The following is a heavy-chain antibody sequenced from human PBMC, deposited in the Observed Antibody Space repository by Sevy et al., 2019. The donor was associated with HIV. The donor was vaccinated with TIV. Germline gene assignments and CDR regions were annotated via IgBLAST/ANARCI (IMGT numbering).Heavy chain of an antibody. V-gene: IGHV3-30*03. CDR1: GFTISTYG. J-gene: IGHJ1*01. CDR3: ATDSRPNPPVV. D-gene: IGHD6-6*01. CDR2: ISSDGSHK. Sequence: GGSLRLSCAASGFTISTYGIHWVRQAPGKGLEWVAIISSDGSHKYYADSVKGRFTISRDNSNNTLYLHATDLRPDDTAIYYCATDSRPNPPVVWGQGTLVTVSS.